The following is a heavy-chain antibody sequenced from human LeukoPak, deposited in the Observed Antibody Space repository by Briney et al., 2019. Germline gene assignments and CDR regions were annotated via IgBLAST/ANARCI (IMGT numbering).Heavy chain of an antibody. D-gene: IGHD3-10*01. J-gene: IGHJ4*02. CDR1: GYSFTSYW. CDR3: ATMVRGVIIVPYFDY. CDR2: IYPGDSDT. V-gene: IGHV5-51*01. Sequence: GESLRISCKGSGYSFTSYWIGWVRQMPGKGLEWMGIIYPGDSDTRYSPSFQGQVTISADKSISTAYLQWSSLKASDTAMYYCATMVRGVIIVPYFDYWGQRTLVTVSS.